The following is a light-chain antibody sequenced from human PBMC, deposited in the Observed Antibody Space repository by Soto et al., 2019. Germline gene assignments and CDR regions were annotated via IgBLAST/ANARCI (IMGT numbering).Light chain of an antibody. CDR1: QSIRGC. Sequence: DIQMTQSPSTLSASLGDRVTITCRASQSIRGCLAWYQQKTGKAPNLLIYDASRLKSGVPSRFSGRGSATEFTLTTTSLQPDDFSAYYCHQYNSFSPWTFGQGTKVEVK. CDR3: HQYNSFSPWT. CDR2: DAS. J-gene: IGKJ1*01. V-gene: IGKV1-5*01.